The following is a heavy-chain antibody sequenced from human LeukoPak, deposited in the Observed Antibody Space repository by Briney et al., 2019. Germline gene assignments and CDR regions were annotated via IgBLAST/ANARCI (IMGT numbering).Heavy chain of an antibody. Sequence: GSLRLSCVGSGFTFSSYAMSWVRQAPGKGLEWVSAISGSDGRTFYADSVKGRFAISRDNTENTVYLQMSSLRAEDTAVYYCAKESPYCSGSNCRQYYFDYWGQGTLVTVSS. CDR3: AKESPYCSGSNCRQYYFDY. CDR2: ISGSDGRT. J-gene: IGHJ4*02. D-gene: IGHD2-15*01. CDR1: GFTFSSYA. V-gene: IGHV3-23*01.